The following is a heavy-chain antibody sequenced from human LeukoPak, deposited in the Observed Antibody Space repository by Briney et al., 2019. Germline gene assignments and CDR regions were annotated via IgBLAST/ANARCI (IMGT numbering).Heavy chain of an antibody. CDR1: GFTFTNYA. J-gene: IGHJ4*02. CDR3: ATEASIEGAAGDY. CDR2: ISDGAGST. V-gene: IGHV3-23*01. Sequence: GGSLTLSYGASGFTFTNYAMIDVGEPRGKGLEWVSAISDGAGSTYYADSVKGRFTISRDNSKNTLFLQMNSLRAEDAAVYYCATEASIEGAAGDYWGEGTRVTVSS. D-gene: IGHD1-26*01.